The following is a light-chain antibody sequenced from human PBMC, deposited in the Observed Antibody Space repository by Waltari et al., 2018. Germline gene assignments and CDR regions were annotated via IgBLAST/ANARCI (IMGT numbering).Light chain of an antibody. CDR3: HSRDSSSTRF. CDR2: CQN. CDR1: SLRRYY. J-gene: IGLJ2*01. V-gene: IGLV3-19*01. Sequence: SSELTQDPTVSVALGQTVRITCQGDSLRRYYPSWYQQRPGQAPILVLYCQNSRPSGIPDRFSGSISGNTASLTITGAQAEDEADYYCHSRDSSSTRFFGGGTRLTV.